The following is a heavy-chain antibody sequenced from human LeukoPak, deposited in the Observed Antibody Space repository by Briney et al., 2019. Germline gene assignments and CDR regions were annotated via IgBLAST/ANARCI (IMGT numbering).Heavy chain of an antibody. CDR3: AKDSYCSGGSCYSGYFHY. J-gene: IGHJ4*02. CDR2: IKQDGSEK. CDR1: GFTFSSYW. Sequence: PGGSLRLSCAASGFTFSSYWMSWVRQAPGKGLEWVANIKQDGSEKYYLDSVKGRFAISRDNAKNSLYLQLNSLRAEDTAVYYCAKDSYCSGGSCYSGYFHYWGQGTLVTVSS. D-gene: IGHD2-15*01. V-gene: IGHV3-7*01.